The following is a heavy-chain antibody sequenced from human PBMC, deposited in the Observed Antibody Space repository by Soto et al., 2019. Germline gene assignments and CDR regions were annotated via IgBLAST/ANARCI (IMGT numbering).Heavy chain of an antibody. CDR1: GGTFSSYA. V-gene: IGHV1-69*13. CDR3: ANSQDCSSTSCYIGPGAFDI. D-gene: IGHD2-2*02. Sequence: SVKVSCKXSGGTFSSYAISWVRQAPGQGLEWMGGIIPIFGTANYAQKFQGRVTITADESTSTAYMELSSLRSEDTAVYYCANSQDCSSTSCYIGPGAFDIWGQGTMVTVSS. CDR2: IIPIFGTA. J-gene: IGHJ3*02.